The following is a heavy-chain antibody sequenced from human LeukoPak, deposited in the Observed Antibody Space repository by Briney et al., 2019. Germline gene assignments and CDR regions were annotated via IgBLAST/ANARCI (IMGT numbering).Heavy chain of an antibody. J-gene: IGHJ6*03. CDR2: INPKNGGT. V-gene: IGHV1-2*02. CDR3: ARVFHPYYYDSRGYKVVSDYYYYYMDV. D-gene: IGHD3-22*01. Sequence: AASVKVSCKASGYTFTGNYIHWVRQAPGQGLEWMGWINPKNGGTIYAPKFQGRVTMTRDTSISTAYMEVSRLRSEDTAVYFCARVFHPYYYDSRGYKVVSDYYYYYMDVWGKGATVTVSS. CDR1: GYTFTGNY.